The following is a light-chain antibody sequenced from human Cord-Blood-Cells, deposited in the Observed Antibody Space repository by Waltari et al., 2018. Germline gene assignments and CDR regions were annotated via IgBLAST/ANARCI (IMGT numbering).Light chain of an antibody. CDR1: QSVSSY. J-gene: IGKJ3*01. Sequence: DIVLTQSPAPLSLSPGERATLSCRASQSVSSYLAWYQQKPGQAPRLLIYDASNRATGIPARFSGSGSGTDFTLTISSLEPEDFAVYYCQQRSNWIFTFGPGTKVDIK. CDR3: QQRSNWIFT. CDR2: DAS. V-gene: IGKV3-11*01.